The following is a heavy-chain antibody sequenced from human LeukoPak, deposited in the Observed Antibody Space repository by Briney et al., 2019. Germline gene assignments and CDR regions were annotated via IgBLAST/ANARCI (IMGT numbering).Heavy chain of an antibody. J-gene: IGHJ3*02. CDR2: ISYDGSNK. V-gene: IGHV3-30*03. CDR3: ARSVADGAFDI. CDR1: GFTFSSYG. D-gene: IGHD6-19*01. Sequence: PGGSLRLSCAASGFTFSSYGMHWVRQAPGKGLEWVAVISYDGSNKYYADSVKGRFTISRDNAKNSLSLQMNSLRAEDTALYYCARSVADGAFDIWGQGTMVTVSS.